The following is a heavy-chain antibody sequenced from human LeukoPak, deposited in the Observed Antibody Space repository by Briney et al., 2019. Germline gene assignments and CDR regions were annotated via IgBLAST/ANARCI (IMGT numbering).Heavy chain of an antibody. D-gene: IGHD3-22*01. CDR3: ARDPNYYYDSSGYPSGDY. V-gene: IGHV3-30*03. Sequence: GRSLRLSCAASGFTFRSYGMHCVRQAPGKGLEWVAVISDDGSNKKYADSVKGRFTISRDNSKNTLYLQMNSLRAEDTAVYYCARDPNYYYDSSGYPSGDYWGQGTLVTVSS. J-gene: IGHJ4*02. CDR2: ISDDGSNK. CDR1: GFTFRSYG.